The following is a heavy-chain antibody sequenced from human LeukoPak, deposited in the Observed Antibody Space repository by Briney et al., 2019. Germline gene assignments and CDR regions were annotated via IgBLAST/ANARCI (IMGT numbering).Heavy chain of an antibody. CDR3: AKAGLDYYDSSGYYSPLFDY. Sequence: GGSLRLSCAASGFTFSSYAMSWVRQAPGKGLEWVSAISGSGGSTYYADPVKGRFTISRDNSKNTLYLQMNSLRAEDTAVYYCAKAGLDYYDSSGYYSPLFDYWGQGTLVTVSS. CDR2: ISGSGGST. V-gene: IGHV3-23*01. D-gene: IGHD3-22*01. CDR1: GFTFSSYA. J-gene: IGHJ4*02.